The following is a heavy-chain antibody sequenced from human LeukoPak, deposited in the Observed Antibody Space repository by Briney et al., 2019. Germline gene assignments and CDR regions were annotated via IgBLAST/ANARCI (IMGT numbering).Heavy chain of an antibody. V-gene: IGHV3-66*01. CDR2: IYNGDNT. CDR3: ARASQWLAFDN. J-gene: IGHJ4*02. Sequence: GALRLSCAASRFTFTSNHMNWVRQSPGKGLEWVSVIYNGDNTNYADSVKGRFTISRDNSKNTLYLQMNSLRAEDTAVYFCARASQWLAFDNWGQGTLVTVSS. CDR1: RFTFTSNH. D-gene: IGHD6-19*01.